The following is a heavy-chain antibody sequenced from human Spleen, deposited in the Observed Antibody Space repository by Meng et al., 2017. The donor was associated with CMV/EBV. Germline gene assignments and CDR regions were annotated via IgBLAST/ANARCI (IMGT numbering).Heavy chain of an antibody. V-gene: IGHV3-30*04. D-gene: IGHD3-10*01. CDR3: ARGGRLLWFGANDY. CDR1: GFTFSNYA. Sequence: GGSLRLSCAASGFTFSNYAMHWVRQAPGKGLEWVAVISYDGSNEYYADSVKGRFTISRDNSKNTLYLQMNSLRAEDTAVHYCARGGRLLWFGANDYWGQGTLVTVSS. CDR2: ISYDGSNE. J-gene: IGHJ4*02.